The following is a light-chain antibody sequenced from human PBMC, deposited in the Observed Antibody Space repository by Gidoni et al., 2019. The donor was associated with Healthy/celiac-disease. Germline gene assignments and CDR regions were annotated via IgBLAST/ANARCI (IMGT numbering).Light chain of an antibody. Sequence: QLAQCPSCLSASVGDRVTITCRASQSISSYLNWYQQKPGKAPQLLIYAASSLQSGVHSRFSGSGSATECTLTISSVQPEVCATYYCQQCDSTPPTFGGGTKVEIK. CDR2: AAS. J-gene: IGKJ4*01. CDR3: QQCDSTPPT. CDR1: QSISSY. V-gene: IGKV1-39*01.